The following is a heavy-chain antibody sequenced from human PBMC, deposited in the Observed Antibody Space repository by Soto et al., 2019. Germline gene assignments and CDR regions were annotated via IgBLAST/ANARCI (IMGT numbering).Heavy chain of an antibody. V-gene: IGHV4-39*07. CDR1: GGSISSGDYY. CDR2: INHSGST. D-gene: IGHD3-10*01. J-gene: IGHJ5*02. CDR3: ARDRRLITMVRGVSLWFDP. Sequence: SETLSLTCTVSGGSISSGDYYWSWIRQPPGKGLEWIGEINHSGSTNYNPSLKSRVTISVDTSKNQFSLKLSSVTAADTAVYYCARDRRLITMVRGVSLWFDPWGQGTLVTVSS.